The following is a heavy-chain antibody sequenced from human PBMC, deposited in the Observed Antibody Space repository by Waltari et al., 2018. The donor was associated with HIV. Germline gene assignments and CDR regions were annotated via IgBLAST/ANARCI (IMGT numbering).Heavy chain of an antibody. CDR2: IRSSSIYI. D-gene: IGHD3-22*01. J-gene: IGHJ6*02. CDR3: ARQDSSGGNYYYGMDV. CDR1: GFTFSSYS. V-gene: IGHV3-21*01. Sequence: EVQLVESGGGLVKPGGSLRLSCAASGFTFSSYSMNWVRRAPGKGLEWVSSIRSSSIYISYADSVKGRFTISRDNAKNSLYLQMNSLRAEDTAVYYCARQDSSGGNYYYGMDVWGQGTTVTVSS.